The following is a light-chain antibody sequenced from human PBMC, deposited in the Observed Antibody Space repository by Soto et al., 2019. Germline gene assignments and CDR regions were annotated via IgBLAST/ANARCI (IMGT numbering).Light chain of an antibody. CDR3: QRYYEDPRT. J-gene: IGKJ4*01. CDR1: HDINYY. V-gene: IGKV1-33*01. Sequence: DIQMTQSPSSLSASVGDRVSITCQASHDINYYLNWYQQKPGTAPKLLIYDASNLQTGVTPRFSGGGSGTSFVLIISNLQPEDIATYFCQRYYEDPRTFGGGTKVEI. CDR2: DAS.